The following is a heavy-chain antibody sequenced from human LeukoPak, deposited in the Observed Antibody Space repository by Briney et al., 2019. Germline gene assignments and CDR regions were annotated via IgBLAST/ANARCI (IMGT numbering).Heavy chain of an antibody. J-gene: IGHJ4*02. Sequence: SETLSLTCTVSGGSISSYYWSWIRQPPGKGLEWIGYIYYSGSTNYNPSLKSRVTISVDTFKNQFSLKLSSVTAADTAVYYCASSNMITFGGVIVIPFDYWGQGTLVTVSS. CDR1: GGSISSYY. CDR3: ASSNMITFGGVIVIPFDY. V-gene: IGHV4-59*01. CDR2: IYYSGST. D-gene: IGHD3-16*02.